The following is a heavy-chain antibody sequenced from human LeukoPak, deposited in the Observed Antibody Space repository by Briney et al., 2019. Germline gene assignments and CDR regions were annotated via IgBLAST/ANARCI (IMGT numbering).Heavy chain of an antibody. CDR2: VWYDGSKT. D-gene: IGHD4-11*01. V-gene: IGHV3-33*01. CDR1: GFTFSSYA. J-gene: IGHJ4*02. Sequence: GGSLRLSCAASGFTFSSYAMHWVRQAPGKGLEWVAVVWYDGSKTYSADSVKGRFTISRDNSKNTLYLQMNSLRAEDTAVYYCARALNDYSNPIDYWGQGTLVTVSS. CDR3: ARALNDYSNPIDY.